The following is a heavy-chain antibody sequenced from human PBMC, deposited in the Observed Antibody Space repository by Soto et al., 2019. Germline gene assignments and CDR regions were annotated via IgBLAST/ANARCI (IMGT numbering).Heavy chain of an antibody. D-gene: IGHD4-17*01. J-gene: IGHJ6*02. V-gene: IGHV3-13*01. CDR2: IGTAGDT. CDR3: ARVHTVTTPPLYGMDV. CDR1: GFTFSSYD. Sequence: GGSLRLPCAASGFTFSSYDMHWVRQATGKGLEWVSAIGTAGDTYYPGSVKGRFTISRENAKNSLYLQMNSLRAEDTAVYYCARVHTVTTPPLYGMDVWGQGTTVTVSS.